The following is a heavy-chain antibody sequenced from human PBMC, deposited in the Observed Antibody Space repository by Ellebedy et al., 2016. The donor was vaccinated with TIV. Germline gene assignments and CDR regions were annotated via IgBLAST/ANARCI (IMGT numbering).Heavy chain of an antibody. D-gene: IGHD6-13*01. CDR3: ARMERQLVSRYFDY. CDR1: GGSISGYY. J-gene: IGHJ4*02. Sequence: MPSETLSLTCSVSGGSISGYYWSWIRQPPGKGLEWIGYMYESGNSNYNPSLKSRVSISLDTSKNQFSLKLRSVTAADTAVYFCARMERQLVSRYFDYWGQGTLVTVSS. V-gene: IGHV4-59*01. CDR2: MYESGNS.